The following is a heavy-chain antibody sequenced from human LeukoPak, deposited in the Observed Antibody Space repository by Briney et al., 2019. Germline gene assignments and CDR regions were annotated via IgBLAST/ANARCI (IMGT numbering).Heavy chain of an antibody. CDR2: IIPIFGTA. CDR1: GGTFSSYA. V-gene: IGHV1-69*13. Sequence: ASVKVSCKASGGTFSSYAISWVRQAPGQGLEWMGGIIPIFGTANYAQKFQGRVTITADESTSTAYMELSSLRSEDTAVYYCARNLNEYSLGNCSDPWGQGTWVTVSS. J-gene: IGHJ5*02. D-gene: IGHD5-18*01. CDR3: ARNLNEYSLGNCSDP.